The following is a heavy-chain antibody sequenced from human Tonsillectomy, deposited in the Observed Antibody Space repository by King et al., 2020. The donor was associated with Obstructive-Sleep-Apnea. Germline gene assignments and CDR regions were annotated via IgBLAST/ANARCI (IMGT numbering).Heavy chain of an antibody. Sequence: HVQLQQWGAGLLRPSEALSLTCAVYGGSFIGYSWNWIRQPPGKGLEWIGEINQSGSTNYNPSLKSRVTISVDMSKNQFSLKLSSVTAADTAVYYCAGRTLGLIIMQVHAFDVWGRGTMVTVSS. CDR3: AGRTLGLIIMQVHAFDV. J-gene: IGHJ3*01. CDR2: INQSGST. D-gene: IGHD3/OR15-3a*01. CDR1: GGSFIGYS. V-gene: IGHV4-34*01.